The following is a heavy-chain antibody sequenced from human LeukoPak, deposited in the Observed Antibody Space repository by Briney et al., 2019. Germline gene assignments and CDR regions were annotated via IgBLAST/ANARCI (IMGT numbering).Heavy chain of an antibody. CDR3: AKGGVVAARHWFDP. CDR1: GFTFSSYG. CDR2: IWYDGSNK. J-gene: IGHJ5*02. V-gene: IGHV3-33*06. D-gene: IGHD6-6*01. Sequence: GGSLRLSCAASGFTFSSYGMHWVRQAPGKGLEWVAVIWYDGSNKYYADSVKGRFTISRDDSKNTLYLQMNSLRAEDTAVYYCAKGGVVAARHWFDPWGQGTLVTVSS.